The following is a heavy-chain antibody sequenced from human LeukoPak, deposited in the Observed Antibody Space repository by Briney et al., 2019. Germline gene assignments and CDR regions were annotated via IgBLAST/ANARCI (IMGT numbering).Heavy chain of an antibody. D-gene: IGHD3-10*01. V-gene: IGHV3-30*03. CDR2: ISYDERDV. Sequence: GGSLRLSCAASGFTFRTSALYWVRQAPGKGLEWVAAISYDERDVYYADSVKGRFTISRDNSKNTLYLQMNSLRAEDTAVYYCARVTYGSGTYGAFDYWGQGTLVTVSS. J-gene: IGHJ4*02. CDR1: GFTFRTSA. CDR3: ARVTYGSGTYGAFDY.